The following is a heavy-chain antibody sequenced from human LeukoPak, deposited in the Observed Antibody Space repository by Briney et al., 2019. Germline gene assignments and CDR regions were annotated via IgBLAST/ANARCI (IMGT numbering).Heavy chain of an antibody. D-gene: IGHD5-18*01. CDR1: GGSISSSSYY. CDR3: ARSARDEQFYLSWGYSYGYYFDY. Sequence: PSETLSLTCTVSGGSISSSSYYWGWIRQPPGKGLEWIGSIYYSGSTYYNPSLKSRVTISVDTAKNQFSLKLSSLTAADTAVYYCARSARDEQFYLSWGYSYGYYFDYWGQGTLVTVSS. CDR2: IYYSGST. V-gene: IGHV4-39*01. J-gene: IGHJ4*02.